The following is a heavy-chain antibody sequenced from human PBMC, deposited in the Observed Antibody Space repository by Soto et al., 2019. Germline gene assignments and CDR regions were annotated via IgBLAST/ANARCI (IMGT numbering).Heavy chain of an antibody. D-gene: IGHD5-18*01. CDR1: GGTFSSYA. CDR2: IIPIFGTA. J-gene: IGHJ4*02. V-gene: IGHV1-69*01. Sequence: QVQLVQSGAEVKKPGSSVKVSCKASGGTFSSYAISWVRQAPGQGLEWMGGIIPIFGTANYAQKCQGRVTITADESTSTPYMELSSLRSEATAGYYCAFSIQPPSQVDYWGQGTLVTVSS. CDR3: AFSIQPPSQVDY.